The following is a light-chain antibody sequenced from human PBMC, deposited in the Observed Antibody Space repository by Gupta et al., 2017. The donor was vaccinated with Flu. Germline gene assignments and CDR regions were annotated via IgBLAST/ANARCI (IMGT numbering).Light chain of an antibody. CDR2: VNS. CDR1: NIGSKS. J-gene: IGLJ2*01. CDR3: KVWDSSSDHPGI. V-gene: IGLV3-21*02. Sequence: SYVLTHPPSVSVAPGPTARIACGGDNIGSKSGHWYQQRPGQAPVLVVYVNSDRPSGTPERFSGSNSGSTATLAISRVEAGEEADYYCKVWDSSSDHPGIFGGGTKLTVL.